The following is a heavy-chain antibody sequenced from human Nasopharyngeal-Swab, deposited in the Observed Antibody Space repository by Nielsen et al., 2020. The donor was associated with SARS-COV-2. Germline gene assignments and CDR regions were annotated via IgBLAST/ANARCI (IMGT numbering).Heavy chain of an antibody. V-gene: IGHV1-69*06. Sequence: WVRQAPGQGLEWMGGIIPIFGTANYAQKFQGRVTITADKSTSTAYMELSSLRSEDTAVYYCAREVALIAAAGAREDWFDSWGQGTLVTVSS. J-gene: IGHJ5*01. D-gene: IGHD6-13*01. CDR3: AREVALIAAAGAREDWFDS. CDR2: IIPIFGTA.